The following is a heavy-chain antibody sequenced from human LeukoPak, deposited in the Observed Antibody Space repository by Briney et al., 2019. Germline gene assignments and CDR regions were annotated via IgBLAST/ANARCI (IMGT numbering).Heavy chain of an antibody. CDR3: GRLVSDVDSWFDY. D-gene: IGHD5-12*01. CDR2: IYYTGST. CDR1: GDSIGSSSYY. V-gene: IGHV4-39*01. Sequence: SETLSLTCTVSGDSIGSSSYYWGWIRQPPGKGLEWIGNIYYTGSTYYNPSLKSRITISVDTSKNQFSLKLSSVTAADTAVYSCGRLVSDVDSWFDYWGQGTLVTVSS. J-gene: IGHJ4*02.